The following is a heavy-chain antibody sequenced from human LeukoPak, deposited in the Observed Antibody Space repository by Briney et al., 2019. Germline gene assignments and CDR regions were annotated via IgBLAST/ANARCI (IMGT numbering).Heavy chain of an antibody. J-gene: IGHJ3*02. CDR2: INHSGST. D-gene: IGHD3-22*01. Sequence: SETLSLTCAVYGGSFSGYYWSWIRQPPGKGLEWIGEINHSGSTNYNPSLTSRVTISVDTSKNQFSLKLTSVTAADTAVYYCARDFYDSTGCDIWGQGTMVTVSS. V-gene: IGHV4-34*01. CDR3: ARDFYDSTGCDI. CDR1: GGSFSGYY.